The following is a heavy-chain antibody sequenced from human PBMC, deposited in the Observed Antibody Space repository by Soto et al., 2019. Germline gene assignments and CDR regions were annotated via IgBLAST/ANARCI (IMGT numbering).Heavy chain of an antibody. Sequence: GASVKVSCKVSGYTLTELSMNWVRQAPGKGLEWVSDITTSSSYRFYADSVKGRFTISRDDAKNSLYLQMNSLRVEDTGVYYCARDLGVSLATLTLDYWGQGTLVTVSS. CDR2: ITTSSSYR. CDR3: ARDLGVSLATLTLDY. CDR1: GYTLTELS. V-gene: IGHV3-21*01. D-gene: IGHD2-15*01. J-gene: IGHJ4*02.